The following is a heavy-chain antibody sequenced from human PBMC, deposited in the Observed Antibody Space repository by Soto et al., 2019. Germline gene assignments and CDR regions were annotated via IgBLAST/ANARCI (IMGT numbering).Heavy chain of an antibody. Sequence: QVQLVQSGAQVKRPGASVTVSCQSSGYSFTNHVVQWVRQAPGQNLEWMGWINTGNGDTQYSQKFQGRVTITRDTAADTAYMELSSLRSEDTAVYYCARDGASLDFWGAYTYYHYFYMDVWGKGTPVIVSS. J-gene: IGHJ6*03. CDR2: INTGNGDT. CDR1: GYSFTNHV. V-gene: IGHV1-3*04. CDR3: ARDGASLDFWGAYTYYHYFYMDV. D-gene: IGHD3-3*01.